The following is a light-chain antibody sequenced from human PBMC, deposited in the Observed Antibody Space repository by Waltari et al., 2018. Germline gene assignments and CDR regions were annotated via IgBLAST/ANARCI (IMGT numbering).Light chain of an antibody. J-gene: IGLJ3*02. CDR1: SPRTDY. CDR3: HSRDASGVGGT. V-gene: IGLV3-19*01. Sequence: TQDPAVSVAMGQTVRITCQGDSPRTDYASWYRQRPGQAPILVMYDKNNRPSGVPDRFSGSSSDNTASLTITGAQAEDEAYYYCHSRDASGVGGTFGGGTKLTVL. CDR2: DKN.